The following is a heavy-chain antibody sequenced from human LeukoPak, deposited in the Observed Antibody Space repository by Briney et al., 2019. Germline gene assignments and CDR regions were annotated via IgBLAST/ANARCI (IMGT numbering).Heavy chain of an antibody. Sequence: ASVNVSCKASGYTFTSYGISWVRQAPGQGLEWMGWISAYNGNTNYAQKLQGRVTMTTDTSTSTAYMELRSLRSDDTAVYYCARELLWFGEPKGAFDIWGQGTMVTVSS. CDR2: ISAYNGNT. V-gene: IGHV1-18*04. CDR3: ARELLWFGEPKGAFDI. CDR1: GYTFTSYG. D-gene: IGHD3-10*01. J-gene: IGHJ3*02.